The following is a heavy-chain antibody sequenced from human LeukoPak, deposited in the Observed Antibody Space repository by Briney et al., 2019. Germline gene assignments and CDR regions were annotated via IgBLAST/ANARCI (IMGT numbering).Heavy chain of an antibody. V-gene: IGHV3-33*01. D-gene: IGHD5-18*01. CDR1: GFTFGNYD. J-gene: IGHJ4*02. CDR3: TRGHTVIIY. Sequence: GGSLRLSCVASGFTFGNYDMHWVRQAPGKGLEWVAFIWYAGTKKYYADSVKGRFTISRDNAKNTLYLQMSSLRAEDTAVYYCTRGHTVIIYWGQGTLVTVSS. CDR2: IWYAGTKK.